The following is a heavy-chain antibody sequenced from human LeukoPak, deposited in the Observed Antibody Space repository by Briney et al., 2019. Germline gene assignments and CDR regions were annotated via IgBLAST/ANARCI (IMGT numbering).Heavy chain of an antibody. CDR2: IKQDGSEE. CDR3: AGPMGPAAIFGFDY. CDR1: GFTFSSYW. Sequence: GGSLRLSCAASGFTFSSYWMSWVRQAPGKGLEWVANIKQDGSEEYYVDSVKGRFTISRDNAKNSLYLQMNSLRAEDTAVYYCAGPMGPAAIFGFDYWGQGTLVTVSS. D-gene: IGHD2-2*01. J-gene: IGHJ4*02. V-gene: IGHV3-7*01.